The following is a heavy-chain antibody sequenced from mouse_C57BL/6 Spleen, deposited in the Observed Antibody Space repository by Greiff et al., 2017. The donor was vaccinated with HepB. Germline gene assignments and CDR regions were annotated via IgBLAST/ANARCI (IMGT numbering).Heavy chain of an antibody. CDR2: ISYDGSN. Sequence: EVQLKESGPGLVKPSQSLSLTCSVTGYSITSGYYWNWIRQFPGNKLEWMGYISYDGSNNYNPSLKNRISITRDTSKNQFFLKLNSVTTEDTATYYCARLPGTWYFDVWGTGTTVTVSS. CDR1: GYSITSGYY. V-gene: IGHV3-6*01. D-gene: IGHD4-1*01. J-gene: IGHJ1*03. CDR3: ARLPGTWYFDV.